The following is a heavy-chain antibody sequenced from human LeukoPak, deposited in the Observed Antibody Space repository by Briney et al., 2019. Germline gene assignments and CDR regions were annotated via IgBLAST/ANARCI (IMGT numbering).Heavy chain of an antibody. CDR2: MSYSGST. J-gene: IGHJ5*02. D-gene: IGHD1-26*01. CDR1: GGSISSYY. Sequence: SETLSLTCTVSGGSISSYYWSWIRQPPGEGLEWIGYMSYSGSTNYNPSLKSRVTISVDTSKNQFSLKLSSVTAADTAMYYCARQRWELLSRWFDPWGQGTLVTVSS. CDR3: ARQRWELLSRWFDP. V-gene: IGHV4-59*08.